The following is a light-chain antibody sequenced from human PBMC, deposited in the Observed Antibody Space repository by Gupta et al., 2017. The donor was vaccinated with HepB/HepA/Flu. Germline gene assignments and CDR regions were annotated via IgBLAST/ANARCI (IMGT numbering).Light chain of an antibody. CDR1: QSLVDSNGYNY. CDR3: GQSVPSPST. J-gene: IGKJ2*02. V-gene: IGKV2-28*01. CDR2: LVS. Sequence: DIVLTHSALSLPVTPGEPVSISCRSSQSLVDSNGYNYLDWYLQKPGRSPQLLTYLVSNWASGVSDRVSGSEMGAYFTLKISRVEAVDVVVFYCGQSVPSPSTFGQGTKVEIK.